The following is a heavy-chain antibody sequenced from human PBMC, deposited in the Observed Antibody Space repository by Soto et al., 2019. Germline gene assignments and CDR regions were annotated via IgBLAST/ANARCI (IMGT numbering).Heavy chain of an antibody. V-gene: IGHV3-23*01. J-gene: IGHJ4*02. CDR2: ISGSGGNT. Sequence: GGSLRLSCAASGFTFSSYAMSWVRQAPGRGLEWVSAISGSGGNTYYGDSVKGRFTISRDNSKNALYLQLNSLRVEDTAVYYCAKDPSVDTAYYLDYWGQGTLVTVSS. D-gene: IGHD5-18*01. CDR3: AKDPSVDTAYYLDY. CDR1: GFTFSSYA.